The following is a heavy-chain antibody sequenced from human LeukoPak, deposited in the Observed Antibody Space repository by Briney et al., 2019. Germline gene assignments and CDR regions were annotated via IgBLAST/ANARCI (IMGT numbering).Heavy chain of an antibody. D-gene: IGHD3-3*01. CDR2: INHSGST. V-gene: IGHV4-34*01. J-gene: IGHJ2*01. Sequence: SETLSLTCAVYGGSFSGYYWSWIRQPPGKGLEWIGEINHSGSTNYNPSLKSRVAISVDTSKNQFSLKLSSVTAADTAVYYCARGYYDFWSGPYWYFDLWGRGTLVTVSS. CDR1: GGSFSGYY. CDR3: ARGYYDFWSGPYWYFDL.